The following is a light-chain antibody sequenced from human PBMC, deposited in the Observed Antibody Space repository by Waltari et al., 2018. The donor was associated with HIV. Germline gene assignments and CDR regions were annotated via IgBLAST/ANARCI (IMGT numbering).Light chain of an antibody. J-gene: IGLJ1*01. CDR2: EVT. Sequence: QSALTQTASVSGSPGQSITISCTGTNSDVGGYNFVSWYQHHPGRAPKLSIYEVTNRPSGVSNRFSGSKSGNTASLTISGLQAEDEADYFCSSYTRSSTHYVFGTGTKVTVL. CDR1: NSDVGGYNF. CDR3: SSYTRSSTHYV. V-gene: IGLV2-14*01.